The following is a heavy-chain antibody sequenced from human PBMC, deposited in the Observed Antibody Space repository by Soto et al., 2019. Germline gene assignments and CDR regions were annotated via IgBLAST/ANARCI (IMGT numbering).Heavy chain of an antibody. J-gene: IGHJ6*02. CDR1: GVTFISCA. V-gene: IGHV3-23*01. CDR3: AKGRSYYYYYGVDV. CDR2: IIDSGAST. Sequence: GGFLRLSCAASGVTFISCAMGWVRQAPGKGLEWVSDIIDSGASTYYADSVKGRFTISRDNSESTLYLQMNSLRAEDTALYYCAKGRSYYYYYGVDVWGQGTTVTVSS.